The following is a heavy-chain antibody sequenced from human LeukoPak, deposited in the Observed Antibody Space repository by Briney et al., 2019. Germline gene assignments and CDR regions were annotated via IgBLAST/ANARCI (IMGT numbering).Heavy chain of an antibody. CDR1: GGSISSGDYY. Sequence: ASETLSLTCTVSGGSISSGDYYWSWIRQPPGKGLEWIGYIYYSGSTNYNPSLKSRVTISVDTSKNQFSLKLSSVTAADTAVYYCARGQGLWFGELHWFDPWGQGTLVTVSS. V-gene: IGHV4-61*08. CDR3: ARGQGLWFGELHWFDP. CDR2: IYYSGST. J-gene: IGHJ5*02. D-gene: IGHD3-10*01.